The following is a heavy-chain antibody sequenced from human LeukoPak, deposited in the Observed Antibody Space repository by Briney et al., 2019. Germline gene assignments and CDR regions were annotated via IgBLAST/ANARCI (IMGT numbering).Heavy chain of an antibody. CDR1: GYTLTELS. CDR2: FDPEDGET. CDR3: ATKNIAVVVAAFVDDAFDI. J-gene: IGHJ3*02. Sequence: AASVKVSCKVSGYTLTELSMHWVRQAPGKGLEWMGGFDPEDGETIYAQKFQGRVTMTEDTSTDTAYMELSSLRSEDTAVYYCATKNIAVVVAAFVDDAFDIWGQGTMVTVSS. V-gene: IGHV1-24*01. D-gene: IGHD2-15*01.